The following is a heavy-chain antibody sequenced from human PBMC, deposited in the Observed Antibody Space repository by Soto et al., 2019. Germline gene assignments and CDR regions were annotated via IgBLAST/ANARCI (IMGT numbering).Heavy chain of an antibody. CDR1: GGSISNYY. V-gene: IGHV4-59*08. J-gene: IGHJ4*02. D-gene: IGHD3-16*01. CDR3: ARGASWGKYFEF. Sequence: QVQLQESGPGLVKPSETLSLTCSVSGGSISNYYWYWIRQSPGKGLEWLGDIYYRGSTNYNPSLKSRVTMSVDVSKNHCSLELASVTAADTAVYYCARGASWGKYFEFWGQGTVVSVSS. CDR2: IYYRGST.